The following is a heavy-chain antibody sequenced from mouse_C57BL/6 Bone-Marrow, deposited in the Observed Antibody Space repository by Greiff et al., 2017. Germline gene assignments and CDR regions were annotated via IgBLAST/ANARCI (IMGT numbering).Heavy chain of an antibody. CDR1: GFNIKDYY. CDR2: IDPEDGVT. J-gene: IGHJ2*01. Sequence: EVQGVESGAELVKPGASVKLSCTASGFNIKDYYMHWVKQRTEQGLEWIGRIDPEDGVTKYAPKFQGKATITADTSSNTAYLQLSSLTSEDTAVYYSARRGRGGFDYWGQGTTLTVSS. CDR3: ARRGRGGFDY. V-gene: IGHV14-2*01. D-gene: IGHD3-3*01.